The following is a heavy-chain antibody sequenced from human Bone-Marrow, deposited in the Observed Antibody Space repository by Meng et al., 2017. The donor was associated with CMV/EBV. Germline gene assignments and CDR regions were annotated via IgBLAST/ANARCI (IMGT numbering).Heavy chain of an antibody. Sequence: GSLSLTCTVSGGSISSYYWSWIRQPPGKGLEWIGYIYYSGSTNYSPSLKSRVTISVDTSKNQFSLKLSSVTAADTAVYYCARYRIAAAGHYYDLAVWGQGPTVTGSS. J-gene: IGHJ6*01. D-gene: IGHD6-13*01. CDR1: GGSISSYY. V-gene: IGHV4-59*01. CDR2: IYYSGST. CDR3: ARYRIAAAGHYYDLAV.